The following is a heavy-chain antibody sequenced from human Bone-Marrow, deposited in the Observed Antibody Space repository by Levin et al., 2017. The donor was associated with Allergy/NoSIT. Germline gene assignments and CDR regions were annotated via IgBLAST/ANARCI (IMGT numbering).Heavy chain of an antibody. D-gene: IGHD3-3*01. CDR3: AKGSDSDFWSGYPFDY. CDR1: GFSFSSYI. V-gene: IGHV3-23*05. CDR2: INSRGGST. J-gene: IGHJ4*02. Sequence: GGSLRLSCAGSGFSFSSYIMNWVRQAPGKGLQWVSGINSRGGSTYFADSVKGRFSISRDNSKKTLYLQMNNLKAEDTAIYYCAKGSDSDFWSGYPFDYWGQGTLVSVSS.